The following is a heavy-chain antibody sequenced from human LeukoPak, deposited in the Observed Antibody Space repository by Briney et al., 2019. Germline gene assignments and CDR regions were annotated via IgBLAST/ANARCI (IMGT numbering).Heavy chain of an antibody. V-gene: IGHV3-23*01. CDR3: AKDIELFMS. CDR1: GFTFRNFA. D-gene: IGHD1-26*01. CDR2: LSHGGTRT. J-gene: IGHJ5*02. Sequence: GGSLRLSCAASGFTFRNFAMSWVRQAPGKGLEWVSGLSHGGTRTFYAASVKGRFTISRDDSNSNLFLQMDNLRVEDTATYYCAKDIELFMSWGQGTLVIVSS.